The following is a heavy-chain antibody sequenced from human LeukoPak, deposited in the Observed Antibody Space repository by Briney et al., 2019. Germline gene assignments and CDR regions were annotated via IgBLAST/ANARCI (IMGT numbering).Heavy chain of an antibody. Sequence: GGSLRLSCAASGFTFDDYAMHWVRQAPGKGLEWVSGISWNSGSIGYADSVKGRFTISRDNAKNSLYLQMNSLRAEGTALYYCAKGPGYSSGWKYYFDYWGQGTLVTVSS. J-gene: IGHJ4*02. V-gene: IGHV3-9*01. CDR2: ISWNSGSI. CDR1: GFTFDDYA. CDR3: AKGPGYSSGWKYYFDY. D-gene: IGHD6-19*01.